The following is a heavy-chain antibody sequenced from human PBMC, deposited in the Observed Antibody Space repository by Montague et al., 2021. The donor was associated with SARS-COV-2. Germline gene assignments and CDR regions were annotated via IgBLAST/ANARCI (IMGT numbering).Heavy chain of an antibody. V-gene: IGHV4-59*01. D-gene: IGHD3-9*01. J-gene: IGHJ4*02. CDR1: GGSISRYY. CDR2: IYYSGST. Sequence: SETLSLTCTVSGGSISRYYWNWIRQPPGKGLEWIAYIYYSGSTNXNPSLKSRVTISVDTSKNQFSLKLSSVTAADTAVYHCARSRENYNILTGYPYYFDYWGQGTLVTVSS. CDR3: ARSRENYNILTGYPYYFDY.